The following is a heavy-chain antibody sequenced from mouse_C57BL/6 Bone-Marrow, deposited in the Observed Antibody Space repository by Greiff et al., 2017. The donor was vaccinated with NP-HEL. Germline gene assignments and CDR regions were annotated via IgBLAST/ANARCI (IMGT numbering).Heavy chain of an antibody. J-gene: IGHJ4*01. CDR2: ILPGSGST. D-gene: IGHD2-1*01. CDR1: GYTFTGYW. Sequence: VQLQQSGAELMKPGASVKLSCKATGYTFTGYWIEWVKQRPGHGLEWIGEILPGSGSTNYNEKFKGKATFTADTSSNTAYLQLSSLTTEDSAIYYCARYAIDYGNYEAMDYWGQGTSVTVAS. V-gene: IGHV1-9*01. CDR3: ARYAIDYGNYEAMDY.